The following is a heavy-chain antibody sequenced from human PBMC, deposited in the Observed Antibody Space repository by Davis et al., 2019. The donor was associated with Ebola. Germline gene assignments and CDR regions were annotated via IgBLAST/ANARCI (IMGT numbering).Heavy chain of an antibody. CDR1: GFTFSSYA. Sequence: PGGSLRLSCAASGFTFSSYAMHWVRQAPGKGLEWVAVISYDGSNKYYADSVKGRFTISRDNSKNTLYLQMNSLTAEDTAVYYCARDRLLWFRELFTGQPVYYAMDVWGQGTTVTVSS. CDR2: ISYDGSNK. CDR3: ARDRLLWFRELFTGQPVYYAMDV. D-gene: IGHD3-10*01. J-gene: IGHJ6*02. V-gene: IGHV3-30-3*01.